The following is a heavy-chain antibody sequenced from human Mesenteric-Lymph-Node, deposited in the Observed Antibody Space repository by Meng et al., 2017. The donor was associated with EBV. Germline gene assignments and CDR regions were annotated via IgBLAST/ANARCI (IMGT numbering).Heavy chain of an antibody. CDR2: IYYTGST. D-gene: IGHD3-16*01. CDR3: ASGGVRDPSPPY. J-gene: IGHJ1*01. V-gene: IGHV4-4*02. Sequence: VQVPGPGPGRGQPWGTLSPPSAVSFDPISNSNGWSWVRQPPGKGLEWIGEIYYTGSTNYNPSLKSRVSMSVDKSKNEFSLEVNSVTAADTAVYYCASGGVRDPSPPYWGQGALVTVSS. CDR1: FDPISNSNG.